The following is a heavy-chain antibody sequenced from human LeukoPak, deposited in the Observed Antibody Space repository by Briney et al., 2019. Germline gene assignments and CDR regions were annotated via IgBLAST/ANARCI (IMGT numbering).Heavy chain of an antibody. V-gene: IGHV3-30-3*01. J-gene: IGHJ4*02. CDR3: ARDGGGKAYGDYVGFFDY. CDR2: ISYDGSNK. D-gene: IGHD4-17*01. CDR1: GFTFSSYA. Sequence: GGSLRLSCAASGFTFSSYAMHWVRQAPGKGLEWVAVISYDGSNKYYADSVKGRFTISRDNSKNTLYLQMNSLRAEDTAVYYCARDGGGKAYGDYVGFFDYWGQGTLVTVSS.